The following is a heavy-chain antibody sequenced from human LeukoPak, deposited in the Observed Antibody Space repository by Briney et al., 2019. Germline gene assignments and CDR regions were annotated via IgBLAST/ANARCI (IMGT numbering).Heavy chain of an antibody. V-gene: IGHV1-69*05. J-gene: IGHJ3*02. CDR1: GGTFSSYA. CDR2: IIPIFGTA. CDR3: ASWQDGDYFAFDI. D-gene: IGHD4-17*01. Sequence: ASVKVSCKASGGTFSSYAISWVRQAPGQGLEWMGGIIPIFGTANYAQKFQGRVTITTDESTSTAYMKLSSLRSEDTAVYYCASWQDGDYFAFDIWGQGTMVTVSS.